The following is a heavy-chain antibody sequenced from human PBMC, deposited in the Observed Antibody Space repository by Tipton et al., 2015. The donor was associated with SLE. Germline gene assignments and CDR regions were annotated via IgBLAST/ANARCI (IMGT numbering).Heavy chain of an antibody. CDR3: ARGISARGVIIIYYFDY. J-gene: IGHJ4*02. CDR1: GDSISGRY. Sequence: TLSLTCSVSGDSISGRYWSWIRQPPGKGLEWIGNIYYSGNTDYNPSLKSRVTMSVDTSKNQFSLKLSSVTAADTAVYYCARGISARGVIIIYYFDYWGQGTLVTVSS. D-gene: IGHD3-10*01. V-gene: IGHV4-59*08. CDR2: IYYSGNT.